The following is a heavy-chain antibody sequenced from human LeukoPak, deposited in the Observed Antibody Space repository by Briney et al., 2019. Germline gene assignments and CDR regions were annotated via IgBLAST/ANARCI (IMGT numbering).Heavy chain of an antibody. CDR3: ARSGNNYYYYMDV. Sequence: GGSLRLSCAASRFTFSNYAMSWVRQAPGKGLEWVAYIKQDGSEKYYVDSVKGRFTISRDNAKNSLYLQVNSLRAEDTAVYYCARSGNNYYYYMDVWGKGTTVAVSS. D-gene: IGHD2/OR15-2a*01. V-gene: IGHV3-7*01. CDR2: IKQDGSEK. J-gene: IGHJ6*03. CDR1: RFTFSNYA.